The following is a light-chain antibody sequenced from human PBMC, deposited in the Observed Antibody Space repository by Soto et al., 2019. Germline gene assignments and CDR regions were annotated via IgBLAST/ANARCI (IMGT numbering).Light chain of an antibody. Sequence: QSVLTQPASVSGSPGQSITISCTGTSSDVGGYKFVSWYQQRPGKAPKLIIYEVSNRPSGVSNRFSGSKSGNTASLTISGLQAEDEADYYCSSYTTANTYVFGTGTKVTVL. CDR1: SSDVGGYKF. CDR3: SSYTTANTYV. J-gene: IGLJ1*01. CDR2: EVS. V-gene: IGLV2-14*01.